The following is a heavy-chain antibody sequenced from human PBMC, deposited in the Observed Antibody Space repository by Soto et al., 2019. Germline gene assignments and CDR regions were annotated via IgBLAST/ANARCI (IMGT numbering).Heavy chain of an antibody. V-gene: IGHV3-23*01. CDR1: GFTFSSYA. CDR3: AKAAGYSGYESFDY. J-gene: IGHJ4*02. D-gene: IGHD5-12*01. Sequence: EVQLLESGGGLVQPGGSLRLSCEASGFTFSSYAMSWVRQAPGKGLEWVSTISGGGGSTYYADSVKGRFTISRDNSKNTLYLQMNSLRAEDTAVYYCAKAAGYSGYESFDYWGQGTLVTVSS. CDR2: ISGGGGST.